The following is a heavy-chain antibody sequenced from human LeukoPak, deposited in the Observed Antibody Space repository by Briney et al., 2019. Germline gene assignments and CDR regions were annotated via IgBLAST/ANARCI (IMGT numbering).Heavy chain of an antibody. CDR1: GFSFSSQW. V-gene: IGHV3-7*01. J-gene: IGHJ2*01. Sequence: GGSLRLSCAASGFSFSSQWMSWVRQAPGKGLEWVAIINQAGTGKYYVDSVKGRFTISRDNAENSLYLQMNSLRAEDTAVYYCAGSDTIGYLPREWDYWYFDLWGRGTLVTVSS. D-gene: IGHD3-22*01. CDR3: AGSDTIGYLPREWDYWYFDL. CDR2: INQAGTGK.